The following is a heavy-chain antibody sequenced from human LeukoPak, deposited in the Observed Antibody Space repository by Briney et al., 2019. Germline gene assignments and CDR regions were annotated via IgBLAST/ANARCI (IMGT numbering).Heavy chain of an antibody. CDR1: GYTFTSYD. V-gene: IGHV1-8*01. CDR2: MNPNSGNT. D-gene: IGHD3-10*02. CDR3: ARRLASTMYYFDY. Sequence: GASVKVSCKASGYTFTSYDINWVRRATGQGLEWMGWMNPNSGNTGYAQKFQGRVTMTRNTSISTAYMELSSLRSEDTAVYYCARRLASTMYYFDYWGQGTLVTVSS. J-gene: IGHJ4*02.